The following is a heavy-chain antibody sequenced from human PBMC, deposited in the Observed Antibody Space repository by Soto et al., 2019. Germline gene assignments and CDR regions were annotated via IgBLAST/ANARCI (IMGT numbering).Heavy chain of an antibody. D-gene: IGHD3-22*01. V-gene: IGHV4-30-4*01. CDR2: IYESGIA. CDR3: ARRGNYCDSSGYTRAPSGMDG. CDR1: GGSISSGDYY. Sequence: SETLSLTCTVSGGSISSGDYYWSWIRQPPGKGLEWIGYIYESGIAYYNPSLKSPVTISIYTYKNPFSLKLSPVTAAATAVYYCARRGNYCDSSGYTRAPSGMDGWGPGTRVTGSS. J-gene: IGHJ6*01.